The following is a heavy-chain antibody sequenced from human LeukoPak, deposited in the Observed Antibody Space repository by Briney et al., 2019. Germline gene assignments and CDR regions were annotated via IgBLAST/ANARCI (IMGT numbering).Heavy chain of an antibody. J-gene: IGHJ4*02. CDR2: TNTDVSST. CDR1: GFTFSSYW. D-gene: IGHD2-15*01. CDR3: ARVDAYCSDGSCHPTDY. V-gene: IGHV3-74*03. Sequence: PGGSLRLSCAASGFTFSSYWMHWVRQAPGKGLVWVSGTNTDVSSTMYADSVKGRFTIARDNAKNSLYLQMNSLRAEDAAVYYCARVDAYCSDGSCHPTDYWGQGTLVTVSS.